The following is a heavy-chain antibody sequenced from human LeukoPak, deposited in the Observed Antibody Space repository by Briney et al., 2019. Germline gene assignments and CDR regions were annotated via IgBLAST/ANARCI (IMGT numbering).Heavy chain of an antibody. CDR1: GFTFNGFA. J-gene: IGHJ6*02. CDR3: SDVVVPAAMGGDYYYGMDV. V-gene: IGHV3-23*01. D-gene: IGHD2-2*01. Sequence: PGGSLRLSCAASGFTFNGFAMSWVRQAPGKGLEWVSFIYSGGSTYYADSVKGRFTISSDNSKNTLYLQMNSLKTEDTAVYYCSDVVVPAAMGGDYYYGMDVWGQGTTVTVSS. CDR2: FIYSGGST.